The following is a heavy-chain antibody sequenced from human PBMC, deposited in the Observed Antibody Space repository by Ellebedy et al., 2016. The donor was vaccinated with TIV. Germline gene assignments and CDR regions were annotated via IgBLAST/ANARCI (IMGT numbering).Heavy chain of an antibody. J-gene: IGHJ4*02. Sequence: SETLSLTXAVSGGSISSSNWWSWVRQPPGKGLEWIGEIYHSGSTNYNPSLKSRVTISVDTSKNQFSLKLSSVTAADTAVYYCATSAGELLHFFDYWGQGTLVTVSS. CDR3: ATSAGELLHFFDY. V-gene: IGHV4-4*02. D-gene: IGHD1-26*01. CDR1: GGSISSSNW. CDR2: IYHSGST.